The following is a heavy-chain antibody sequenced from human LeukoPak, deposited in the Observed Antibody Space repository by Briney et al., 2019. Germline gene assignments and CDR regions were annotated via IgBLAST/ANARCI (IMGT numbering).Heavy chain of an antibody. D-gene: IGHD6-13*01. Sequence: AGASLQISCKGSGSIFTSYWIGWVRPLPGKGLEWMGIIYPGDSDTRYSPSFQGQVTISADKSISTAYLQWSSLKASDTAMYYCASPQGPPGKYSSSWYGMDVWGQGTTVTVSS. CDR1: GSIFTSYW. V-gene: IGHV5-51*01. CDR2: IYPGDSDT. J-gene: IGHJ6*02. CDR3: ASPQGPPGKYSSSWYGMDV.